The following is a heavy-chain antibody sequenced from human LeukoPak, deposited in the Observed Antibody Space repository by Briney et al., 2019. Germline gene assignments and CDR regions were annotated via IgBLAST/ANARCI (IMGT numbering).Heavy chain of an antibody. V-gene: IGHV1-18*01. D-gene: IGHD6-19*01. CDR2: ISAYNGNT. Sequence: GASVKVSCKASGYTFTSYGISWVRQAPGQGLEWMGWISAYNGNTNYAQKLQGRVTMTTDTSTSTAYMELRSLRSGDTAVYYCAREVAGTRADAFDIWGQGTMVTVSS. CDR1: GYTFTSYG. J-gene: IGHJ3*02. CDR3: AREVAGTRADAFDI.